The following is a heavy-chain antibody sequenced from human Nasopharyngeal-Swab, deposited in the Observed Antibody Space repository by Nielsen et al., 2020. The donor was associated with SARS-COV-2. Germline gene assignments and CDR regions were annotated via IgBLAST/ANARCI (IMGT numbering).Heavy chain of an antibody. V-gene: IGHV5-51*01. D-gene: IGHD6-13*01. Sequence: GWSLILSCKGSGYSFTSYWIGCVRQIPGKGLEWMVIIYPGDSDTRYSPSFQGQVTISADKSISTAYLQWSSLKASDTAMYYCARLGIAAAGTSYFYYYYGMDVWGQGTTVTVSS. CDR3: ARLGIAAAGTSYFYYYYGMDV. CDR2: IYPGDSDT. J-gene: IGHJ6*02. CDR1: GYSFTSYW.